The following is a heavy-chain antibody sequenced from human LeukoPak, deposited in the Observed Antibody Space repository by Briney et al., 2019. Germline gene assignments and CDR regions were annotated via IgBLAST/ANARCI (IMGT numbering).Heavy chain of an antibody. CDR3: AKFETRGNTDFDY. Sequence: GWSLRLSCAASGFSFSSYSMNWVRQAPGKGLEWVSSISGSSTHILYADSVKGRFTISRDDARNSLYLQMNSLRAEDTAVYYCAKFETRGNTDFDYWGQGTLVTVSS. D-gene: IGHD2/OR15-2a*01. CDR1: GFSFSSYS. J-gene: IGHJ4*02. CDR2: ISGSSTHI. V-gene: IGHV3-21*01.